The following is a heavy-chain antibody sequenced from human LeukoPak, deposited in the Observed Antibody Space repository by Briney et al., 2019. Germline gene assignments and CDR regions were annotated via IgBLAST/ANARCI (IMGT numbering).Heavy chain of an antibody. V-gene: IGHV4-59*01. D-gene: IGHD6-19*01. CDR3: ARFIAVAGHDY. Sequence: SETLSLTCTGSGGSISSYYRSWIRQPPGKGLEWIGYIYYSGSTNYNPSLKSRVTISVDTSKNQFSLKLSSVTAADTAVYYCARFIAVAGHDYWGQGTLVTVSS. CDR2: IYYSGST. J-gene: IGHJ4*02. CDR1: GGSISSYY.